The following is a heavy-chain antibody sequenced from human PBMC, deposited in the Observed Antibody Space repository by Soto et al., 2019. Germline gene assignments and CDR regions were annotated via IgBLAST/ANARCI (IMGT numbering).Heavy chain of an antibody. CDR1: GYTFIRYY. CDR3: ARGMARGSDFWFDP. Sequence: QGQLVQSGAEVKKPGASVKVACTASGYTFIRYYIHWVRQAPGQGLEWMGIINPRGGSTNYAQKFQGRVSMTRDTSTSTVFLDLSSLTSEDTAVYFCARGMARGSDFWFDPWGQGTLVTVSS. CDR2: INPRGGST. J-gene: IGHJ5*02. D-gene: IGHD3-10*01. V-gene: IGHV1-46*01.